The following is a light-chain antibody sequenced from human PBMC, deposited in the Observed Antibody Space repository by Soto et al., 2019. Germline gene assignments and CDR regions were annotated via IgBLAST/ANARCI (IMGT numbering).Light chain of an antibody. CDR2: GAS. CDR1: QSVSSSY. J-gene: IGKJ2*01. Sequence: EIVLTQSPGTLSLSPGERATLSCRASQSVSSSYLAWYQQKPGQAPRLLIYGASSRATGIPDRFSGSGSGTYFTLTISRLEPEDFAVYYCQQYGSSPMYTFGQGTKLAI. CDR3: QQYGSSPMYT. V-gene: IGKV3-20*01.